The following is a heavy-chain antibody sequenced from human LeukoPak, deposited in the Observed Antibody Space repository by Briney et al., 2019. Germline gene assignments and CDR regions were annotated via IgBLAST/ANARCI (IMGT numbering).Heavy chain of an antibody. Sequence: GGSLRLSCAASGFTFSSYAMHWVRQAPGKGLEWVAFIRYDGSNKYYADSVKGRFTISRDNSKDTLYLQMNSLRPEDTAVYYCAKVEYTSSWYGVGSLDYWGQGTLVTVSS. CDR3: AKVEYTSSWYGVGSLDY. CDR2: IRYDGSNK. J-gene: IGHJ4*02. D-gene: IGHD6-13*01. CDR1: GFTFSSYA. V-gene: IGHV3-30*02.